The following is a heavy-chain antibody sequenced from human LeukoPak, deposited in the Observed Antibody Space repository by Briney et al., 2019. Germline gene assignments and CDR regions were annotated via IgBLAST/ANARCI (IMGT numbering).Heavy chain of an antibody. D-gene: IGHD5-12*01. CDR1: GGTFSSYA. V-gene: IGHV1-69*13. CDR2: IIPIFGTA. J-gene: IGHJ6*03. CDR3: ARDGNSGYDYSLFFYYYYYMDV. Sequence: SVKVSCKASGGTFSSYAISWVRQAPGQGLEWMGGIIPIFGTANYAQKFQGRVTITADESTSTAYMELRSLRSDDTAVYYCARDGNSGYDYSLFFYYYYYMDVWGKGTTVTISS.